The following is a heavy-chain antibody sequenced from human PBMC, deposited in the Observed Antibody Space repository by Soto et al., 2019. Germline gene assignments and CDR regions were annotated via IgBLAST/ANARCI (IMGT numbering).Heavy chain of an antibody. CDR1: GFTFSSYS. J-gene: IGHJ6*04. D-gene: IGHD2-2*01. Sequence: EVQLVESGGGLVKPGGSLRLSCAASGFTFSSYSMNWVRQAPGKGLEWVSSISSSSSYIYYADSVKGRFTISRDNAKNSLYLQMNSMRAEDTAVYYCARDGGWDIVVVPPAHNTHQDVWGKGTTVTVSS. V-gene: IGHV3-21*01. CDR3: ARDGGWDIVVVPPAHNTHQDV. CDR2: ISSSSSYI.